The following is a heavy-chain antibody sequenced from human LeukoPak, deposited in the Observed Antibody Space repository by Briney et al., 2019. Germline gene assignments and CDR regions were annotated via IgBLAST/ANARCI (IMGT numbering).Heavy chain of an antibody. D-gene: IGHD2-2*02. CDR1: GGSISSSDTY. Sequence: PSETLSLSCTVSGGSISSSDTYWGWIRQPPGKGLEGIGSIAYMGGPYHNPSLRSRVTMSVDTSQNQFSLNLSSVTAADTAVYYCARLSHCSCPSCYTSYFDSWGQGTLVTVSS. CDR3: ARLSHCSCPSCYTSYFDS. CDR2: IAYMGGP. V-gene: IGHV4-39*07. J-gene: IGHJ4*02.